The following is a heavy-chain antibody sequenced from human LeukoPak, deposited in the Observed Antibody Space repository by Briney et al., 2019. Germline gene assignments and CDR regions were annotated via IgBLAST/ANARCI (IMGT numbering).Heavy chain of an antibody. CDR1: GFTFSTYG. V-gene: IGHV3-30*18. Sequence: GGSLRLSCAASGFTFSTYGMHWVRQAPGKGLEWAAVISHDGSNKYYADSVKGRFTISRDNSKNTLYLQMNSLRAEDTAVYYCAKDGSGYYYYGMDVWGQGTTVTVS. J-gene: IGHJ6*02. CDR2: ISHDGSNK. CDR3: AKDGSGYYYYGMDV. D-gene: IGHD2-15*01.